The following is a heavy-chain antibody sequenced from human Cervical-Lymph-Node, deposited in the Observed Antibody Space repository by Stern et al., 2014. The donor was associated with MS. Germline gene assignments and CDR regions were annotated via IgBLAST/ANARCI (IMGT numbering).Heavy chain of an antibody. Sequence: VQLVESGAEVTKPGSSGKVSCKASEGNFSKVPSSWVRQAPGPELEWMGGIFPVLGTPTYEQEFRGRVTITADVSTSTVYMELSSLRSDDTAVYYCALSSETSDRWYSLGYDLWGQGTLVTVSS. CDR1: EGNFSKVP. V-gene: IGHV1-69*01. CDR2: IFPVLGTP. CDR3: ALSSETSDRWYSLGYDL. D-gene: IGHD6-13*01. J-gene: IGHJ5*02.